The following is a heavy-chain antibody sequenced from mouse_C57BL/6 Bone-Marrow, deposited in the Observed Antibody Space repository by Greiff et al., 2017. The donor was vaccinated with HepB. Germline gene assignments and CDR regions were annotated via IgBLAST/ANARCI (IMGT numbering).Heavy chain of an antibody. CDR3: ARRGITATVVAGAPYYAMDY. J-gene: IGHJ4*01. V-gene: IGHV1-64*01. CDR1: GYTFTSYW. Sequence: QVHVKQPGAELVKPGASVKLSCKASGYTFTSYWMHWVKQRPGQGLEWIGMIHPNSGSTNYNEKFKSKATLTVDKSSSTAYMQLSSLTSEDSAVYYCARRGITATVVAGAPYYAMDYWGQGTSVTVSS. D-gene: IGHD1-1*01. CDR2: IHPNSGST.